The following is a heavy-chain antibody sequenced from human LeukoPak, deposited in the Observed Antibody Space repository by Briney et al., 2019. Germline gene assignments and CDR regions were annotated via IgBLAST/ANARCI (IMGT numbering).Heavy chain of an antibody. CDR2: IIPIFGTA. V-gene: IGHV1-69*13. Sequence: SVKVSCKASGGTFSSYAISWVRQAPGQGLEGMGGIIPIFGTANYAQKFQGRVTITADESTSTAYMELSSLRSEDTAVYYCARGSRPVYNLLTGKRYFDYWGQGTLLTVSS. J-gene: IGHJ4*02. CDR3: ARGSRPVYNLLTGKRYFDY. CDR1: GGTFSSYA. D-gene: IGHD3-9*01.